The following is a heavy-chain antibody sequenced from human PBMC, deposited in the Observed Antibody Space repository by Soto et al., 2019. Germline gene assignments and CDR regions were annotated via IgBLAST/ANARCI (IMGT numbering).Heavy chain of an antibody. V-gene: IGHV3-9*01. CDR2: ISWNSGSI. Sequence: GGSLRLPCAASGFTFDDYAMHWVRQAPGKGLEWVSGISWNSGSIGYADSVKGRFTISRDNAKNSLYLQMNSLRAEDTALYYCAKDRDYDILTGYYKRGPLFEYWGQGTLVTVSS. CDR1: GFTFDDYA. D-gene: IGHD3-9*01. CDR3: AKDRDYDILTGYYKRGPLFEY. J-gene: IGHJ4*02.